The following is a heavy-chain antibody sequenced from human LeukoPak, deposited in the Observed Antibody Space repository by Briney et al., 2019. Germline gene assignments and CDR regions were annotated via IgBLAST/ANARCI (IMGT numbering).Heavy chain of an antibody. D-gene: IGHD6-13*01. CDR1: RFTFSSYW. Sequence: PGGSLRLSCVTSRFTFSSYWMHWVRQAPGRGLVWVSRISSDGSGTMYADSVKGRFTISRDNAKNTLYLQMNSLRAEDTAVYYCATWAAAADTRYYYFELDAWGKGTTVTVSS. V-gene: IGHV3-74*03. CDR3: ATWAAAADTRYYYFELDA. J-gene: IGHJ6*04. CDR2: ISSDGSGT.